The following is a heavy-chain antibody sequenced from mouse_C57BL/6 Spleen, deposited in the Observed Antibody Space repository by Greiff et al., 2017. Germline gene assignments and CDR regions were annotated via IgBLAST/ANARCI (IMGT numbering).Heavy chain of an antibody. Sequence: QVQLQQPGAELVRPGSSVKLSCKASGYTFTSYWMHWVKQRPIQGLEWIGNIDPSDSETHYNQKFKDKATLTVDKSSSTAYMQLSSLTSEDSAVYYGARGHYGNQYYFDYWGQGTTLTVSS. CDR2: IDPSDSET. CDR3: ARGHYGNQYYFDY. V-gene: IGHV1-52*01. CDR1: GYTFTSYW. J-gene: IGHJ2*01. D-gene: IGHD2-1*01.